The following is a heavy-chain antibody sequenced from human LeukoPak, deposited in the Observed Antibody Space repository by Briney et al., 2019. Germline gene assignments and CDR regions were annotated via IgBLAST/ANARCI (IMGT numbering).Heavy chain of an antibody. D-gene: IGHD3-10*01. CDR2: IRYDGNNK. V-gene: IGHV3-30*02. CDR3: ARDHRYWTYAGSGSYCLHY. CDR1: GFTISNYG. J-gene: IGHJ4*02. Sequence: PGGSLRLSCAASGFTISNYGMHWVRQAPGKGLEWVAFIRYDGNNKDYGDSVKGRFTISRDDSKKTLYLEMNSLRAEDTAVYYCARDHRYWTYAGSGSYCLHYWGQGTLVTVSS.